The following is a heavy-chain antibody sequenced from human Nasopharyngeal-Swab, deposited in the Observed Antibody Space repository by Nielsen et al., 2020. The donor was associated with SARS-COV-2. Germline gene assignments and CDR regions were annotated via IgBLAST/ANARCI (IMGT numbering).Heavy chain of an antibody. CDR3: ARDEKSQGIFGVVISGQWWFDP. D-gene: IGHD3-3*01. Sequence: ASVKVSCKASGYTFTSYAMNWVRQAPGQGLEWMGWINTNTGNPTYAQGFTGRFVFSLDTSVSTAYLQISSLKAEDTAVYYCARDEKSQGIFGVVISGQWWFDPWGQGTPVTVSS. CDR2: INTNTGNP. CDR1: GYTFTSYA. V-gene: IGHV7-4-1*02. J-gene: IGHJ5*02.